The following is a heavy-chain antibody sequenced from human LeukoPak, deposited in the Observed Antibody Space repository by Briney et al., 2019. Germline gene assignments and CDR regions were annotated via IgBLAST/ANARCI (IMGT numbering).Heavy chain of an antibody. J-gene: IGHJ6*02. CDR3: ARVPRLGYYYYGMDV. CDR2: IYHSGST. V-gene: IGHV4-4*02. D-gene: IGHD6-19*01. Sequence: SETLSLTCAVSGGSISSSNWWSWVRQPPGKGLEWIGEIYHSGSTNYNPSLKSRVAISVDKSKNQFSLKLSSVTAADTAVYYCARVPRLGYYYYGMDVWGQGTTVTVSS. CDR1: GGSISSSNW.